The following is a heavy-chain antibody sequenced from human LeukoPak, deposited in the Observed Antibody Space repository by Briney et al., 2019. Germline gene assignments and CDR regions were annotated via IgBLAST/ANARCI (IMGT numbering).Heavy chain of an antibody. Sequence: GASVKVSCKASGYTFTSYDINWVRQATGQGLEWMGWMNPNSGNTGYAQKFQGRVTMTEDTSTDTAYMELSSLRSEDTAVYYCATVRLVVVKNWFDPWGQGTLVTVSS. CDR1: GYTFTSYD. V-gene: IGHV1-8*02. CDR2: MNPNSGNT. D-gene: IGHD3-22*01. J-gene: IGHJ5*02. CDR3: ATVRLVVVKNWFDP.